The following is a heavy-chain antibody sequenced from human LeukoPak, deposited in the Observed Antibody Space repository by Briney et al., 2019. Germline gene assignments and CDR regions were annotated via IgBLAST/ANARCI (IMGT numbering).Heavy chain of an antibody. J-gene: IGHJ6*03. V-gene: IGHV1-69*05. D-gene: IGHD6-13*01. Sequence: SVKVSXKASGGTFSSYAISWVRQAPGQGLEWMGRIIPIFGTANYAQKFQGRVTITTDESTSTAYMELSSLRSEDTAVYYCARGGPTAAVYYYYMDVWGKGTTVTVSS. CDR1: GGTFSSYA. CDR3: ARGGPTAAVYYYYMDV. CDR2: IIPIFGTA.